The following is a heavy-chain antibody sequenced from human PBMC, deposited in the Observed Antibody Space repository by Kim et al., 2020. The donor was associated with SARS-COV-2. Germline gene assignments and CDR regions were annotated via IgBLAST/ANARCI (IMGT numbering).Heavy chain of an antibody. CDR1: GFTFSTYW. Sequence: GGSLRLSCAASGFTFSTYWMTWVRQAPGKGLEWVANINQGGTEKYYVDSVKGRFTISRDNAKNSLFLDVNSLRVEDTAVYYCARTHYGDYVWGQGTLVTV. CDR3: ARTHYGDYV. D-gene: IGHD4-17*01. J-gene: IGHJ4*02. V-gene: IGHV3-7*01. CDR2: INQGGTEK.